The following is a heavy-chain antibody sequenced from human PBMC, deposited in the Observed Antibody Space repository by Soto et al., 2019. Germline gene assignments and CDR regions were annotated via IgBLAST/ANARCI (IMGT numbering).Heavy chain of an antibody. V-gene: IGHV4-39*01. CDR3: ARGLSSPSAAGV. J-gene: IGHJ4*02. CDR1: GGSVSSGGNY. Sequence: QLQLQESGPGLVKPSETLSLTCAVSGGSVSSGGNYWGWIRQSPGKGLEWIGSVHDTGTTHYNPSIASRVTISVDTSKNQFSLNVNSVTAAATAVYYCARGLSSPSAAGVWGQGTLVTVSS. CDR2: VHDTGTT. D-gene: IGHD6-6*01.